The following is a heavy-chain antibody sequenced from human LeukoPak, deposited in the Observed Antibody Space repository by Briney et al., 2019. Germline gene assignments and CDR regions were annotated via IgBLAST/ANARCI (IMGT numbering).Heavy chain of an antibody. J-gene: IGHJ3*02. V-gene: IGHV1-18*01. CDR1: GYTFTSYG. Sequence: GASVKVSCKASGYTFTSYGISWVRQAPGQGLEWMGWISAYNGNTNYAQKLQGRVTMTTDTSTSTAYMELRSLRSDDTAVYYCAGREGYDILTGYYISGSAFDIWGQGTMVTVSS. D-gene: IGHD3-9*01. CDR2: ISAYNGNT. CDR3: AGREGYDILTGYYISGSAFDI.